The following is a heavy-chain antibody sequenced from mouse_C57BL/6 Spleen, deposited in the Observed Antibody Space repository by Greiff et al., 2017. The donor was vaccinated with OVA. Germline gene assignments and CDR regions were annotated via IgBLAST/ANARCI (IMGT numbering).Heavy chain of an antibody. V-gene: IGHV5-9-1*02. CDR2: ISSGGDYI. CDR1: GFTFSSYA. CDR3: TRDPDGYYVGYAMDY. D-gene: IGHD2-3*01. Sequence: DVMLVESGEGLVKPGGSLKLSCAASGFTFSSYAMSWVRQTPEKRLEWVAYISSGGDYIYYADAVKGRFTISRDNARNTLYLQMSSLKSEDTAMYYCTRDPDGYYVGYAMDYWGQGTSVTVSS. J-gene: IGHJ4*01.